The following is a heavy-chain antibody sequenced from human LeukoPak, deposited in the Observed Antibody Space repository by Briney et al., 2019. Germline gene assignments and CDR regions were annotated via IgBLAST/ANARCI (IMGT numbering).Heavy chain of an antibody. CDR3: ARHEGYSGYDYFRWFDP. CDR2: INHSGST. V-gene: IGHV4-34*01. Sequence: SEILSLTCAVYGGSFSGYYWSWIRQPPGKGLEWIGEINHSGSTNYNPSLKSRVTISVDTSKNQFSLKLSSVTAADTAVYYCARHEGYSGYDYFRWFDPWGQGTLVTVSS. J-gene: IGHJ5*02. D-gene: IGHD5-12*01. CDR1: GGSFSGYY.